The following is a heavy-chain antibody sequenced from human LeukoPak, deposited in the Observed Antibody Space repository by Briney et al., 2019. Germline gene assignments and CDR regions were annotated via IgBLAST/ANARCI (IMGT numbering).Heavy chain of an antibody. CDR1: GFTFSSYA. D-gene: IGHD5-24*01. Sequence: GGSLRLSCAASGFTFSSYAMSWVRQAPGKGLEWVSAISGSGGSTYYADSVKGRFTISRDNSKNTLYLQMNSLRAEDTAVYYCAKPRRDGYNCYYFDYWGQGTLVTVSS. CDR3: AKPRRDGYNCYYFDY. CDR2: ISGSGGST. V-gene: IGHV3-23*01. J-gene: IGHJ4*02.